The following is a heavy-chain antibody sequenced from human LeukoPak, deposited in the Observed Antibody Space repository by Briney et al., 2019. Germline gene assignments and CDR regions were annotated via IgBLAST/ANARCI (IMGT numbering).Heavy chain of an antibody. CDR3: ARGDNHFDY. J-gene: IGHJ4*02. V-gene: IGHV4-30-2*01. CDR2: IYHSGST. Sequence: PSQTLSLTCAVSGGSISSGGYSWSWIRQPPGKGLEWIGYIYHSGSTYYNPSLKSRVTISVDRSKNQFSLKLSSVTAADTAVYYCARGDNHFDYWGQGTLVTVSS. CDR1: GGSISSGGYS. D-gene: IGHD1-14*01.